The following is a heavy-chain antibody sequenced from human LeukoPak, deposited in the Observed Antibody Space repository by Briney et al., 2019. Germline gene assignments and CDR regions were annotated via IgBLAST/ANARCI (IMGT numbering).Heavy chain of an antibody. D-gene: IGHD3-22*01. J-gene: IGHJ6*02. CDR3: ARDITMIVVVIDYYGMDV. Sequence: GGSLRLSCAASGFTFSSYSMNWVRQAPGKGLEWVSSISSSSSYIYCAGSVKGRFTISRDNAKNSLYLQMNSLRAEDTAVYYCARDITMIVVVIDYYGMDVWGQGTTVTVSS. CDR1: GFTFSSYS. V-gene: IGHV3-21*01. CDR2: ISSSSSYI.